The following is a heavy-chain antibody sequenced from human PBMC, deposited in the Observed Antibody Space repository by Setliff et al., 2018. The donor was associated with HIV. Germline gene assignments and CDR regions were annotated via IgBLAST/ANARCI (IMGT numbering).Heavy chain of an antibody. CDR2: VDDTGST. Sequence: SETLSLTCTVAGGSISTSNYYWGWVRQPPGKGLEWVGNVDDTGSTYYNPSLKSRVTISVDTSKNQFSLRLNSVTAADTAVYYCAGQGNIVVVTSFDYWGQGTLVTVSS. CDR1: GGSISTSNYY. D-gene: IGHD2-21*02. V-gene: IGHV4-39*07. J-gene: IGHJ4*02. CDR3: AGQGNIVVVTSFDY.